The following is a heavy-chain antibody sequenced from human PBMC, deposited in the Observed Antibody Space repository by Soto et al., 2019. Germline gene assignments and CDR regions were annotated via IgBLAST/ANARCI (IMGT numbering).Heavy chain of an antibody. D-gene: IGHD3-9*01. J-gene: IGHJ4*02. Sequence: QVQLVESGGGVVQPGRSLRLSCAASGFTFSSYAMHWVRQAPGKGLEWVAVISYDGSNKYYADSVKGRFTISRDNSKNTVYLQMNSLRAEDTAVYYCARDDGRNYDILTGFMVYWGQGTLVTVSS. V-gene: IGHV3-30-3*01. CDR2: ISYDGSNK. CDR1: GFTFSSYA. CDR3: ARDDGRNYDILTGFMVY.